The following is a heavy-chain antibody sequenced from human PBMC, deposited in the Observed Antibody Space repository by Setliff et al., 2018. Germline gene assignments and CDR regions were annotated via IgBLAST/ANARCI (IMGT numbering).Heavy chain of an antibody. D-gene: IGHD3-22*01. CDR2: ISPVGST. CDR3: ARVGRVGYYESFQY. Sequence: PSETLSLTCGVYGGGGSFSNYYWSWIRQPPGKGLEWSGEISPVGSTNYNPSLRSRVTMSLDASKNRFSLNLTSVTAADTAVYYCARVGRVGYYESFQYWGQGTLVTVSS. CDR1: GGGGSFSNYY. J-gene: IGHJ1*01. V-gene: IGHV4-34*01.